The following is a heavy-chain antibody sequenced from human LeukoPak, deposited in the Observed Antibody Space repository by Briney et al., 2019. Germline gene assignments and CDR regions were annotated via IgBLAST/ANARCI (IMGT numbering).Heavy chain of an antibody. CDR2: IYYSGST. J-gene: IGHJ4*02. CDR3: YYYGSGGARRFDY. V-gene: IGHV4-39*01. Sequence: ETLSLTCTVSGGSISSSSYYWGWIRQPPGKGLEWIGSIYYSGSTYYNPSLKSRVTISVDTSKNQFSLKLSSVTAADTAVYYCYYYGSGGARRFDYWGQGTLVTVSS. D-gene: IGHD3-10*01. CDR1: GGSISSSSYY.